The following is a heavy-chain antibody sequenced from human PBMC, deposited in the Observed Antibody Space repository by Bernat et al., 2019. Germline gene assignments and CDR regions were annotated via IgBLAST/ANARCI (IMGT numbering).Heavy chain of an antibody. CDR3: ARGLSTFGSYMDV. V-gene: IGHV1-69*02. D-gene: IGHD3-3*01. CDR2: IIPGHGII. CDR1: AGTFTTSI. Sequence: QVQLVQSMAGVKKPGSSVKVSCMTSAGTFTTSIFSWVRQAPGQGLEWMGRIIPGHGIINYAQKFKGRVTINADESTRTASMELSNLRSEDTAVYFRARGLSTFGSYMDVWGPGTTVTVSS. J-gene: IGHJ6*01.